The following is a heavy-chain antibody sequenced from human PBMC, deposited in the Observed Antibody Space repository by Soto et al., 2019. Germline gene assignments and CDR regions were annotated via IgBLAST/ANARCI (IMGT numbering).Heavy chain of an antibody. J-gene: IGHJ6*02. D-gene: IGHD3-9*01. CDR1: GGSISSSSYY. CDR3: ARLGTYYDILTGRPGKGDDYPYGMDV. V-gene: IGHV4-39*01. CDR2: IYYSGST. Sequence: PSETLSLSCTVSGGSISSSSYYWGWIRQPPGKGLEWIGSIYYSGSTYYNPSLKSRVTISVDTSKNQFSLKLSSVTAADTAVYYCARLGTYYDILTGRPGKGDDYPYGMDVWGQGTTVTVSS.